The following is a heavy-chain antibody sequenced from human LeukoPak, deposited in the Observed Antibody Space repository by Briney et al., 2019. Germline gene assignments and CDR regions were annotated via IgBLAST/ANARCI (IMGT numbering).Heavy chain of an antibody. V-gene: IGHV4-39*07. D-gene: IGHD4-11*01. Sequence: SETLSLTCSVSGDSISRNYWSWIRQPPGKGLEWIGSIYYSGSTYYNPSLKSRVTISVDTSNNQFSLKLTSVTAADTAVYYCARDSTVRSWYFDLWGHGTLVTVSS. CDR2: IYYSGST. CDR1: GDSISRNY. J-gene: IGHJ2*01. CDR3: ARDSTVRSWYFDL.